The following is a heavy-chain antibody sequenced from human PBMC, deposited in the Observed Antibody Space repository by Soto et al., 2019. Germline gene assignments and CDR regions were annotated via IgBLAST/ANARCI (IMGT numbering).Heavy chain of an antibody. CDR1: GGSISSGGYY. Sequence: SETLSLTCTVSGGSISSGGYYWSWIRQHPGKGLEWIGYIYYSGSTYYNPSLKSRVTISVDTSKNQFPLKLSSVTAADTAVYYCARHNYDSSGYYSSSGFGHFDSWGQGTQVTVSS. CDR3: ARHNYDSSGYYSSSGFGHFDS. V-gene: IGHV4-31*03. J-gene: IGHJ4*02. D-gene: IGHD3-22*01. CDR2: IYYSGST.